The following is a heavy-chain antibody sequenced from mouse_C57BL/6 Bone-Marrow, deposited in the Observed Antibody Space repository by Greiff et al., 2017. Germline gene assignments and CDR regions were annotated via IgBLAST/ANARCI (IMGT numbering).Heavy chain of an antibody. V-gene: IGHV1-59*01. D-gene: IGHD1-1*02. CDR1: GYTFTSYW. Sequence: QVQLQQPGAELVRPGTSVKLSCKASGYTFTSYWMHWVKQRPGQGLEWIGVIDPSDSYTNYNQKFKGKATLTVAPSSSTAYMQLSSLTSEDSAVYDGARGPCGKFYDWYCDVWGKGTTVTVSS. J-gene: IGHJ1*03. CDR2: IDPSDSYT. CDR3: ARGPCGKFYDWYCDV.